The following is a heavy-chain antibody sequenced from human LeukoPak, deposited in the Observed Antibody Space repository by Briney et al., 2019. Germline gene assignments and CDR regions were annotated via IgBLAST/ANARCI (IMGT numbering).Heavy chain of an antibody. J-gene: IGHJ4*02. D-gene: IGHD3-22*01. CDR2: ISWDGGST. CDR1: GFTFDDYA. V-gene: IGHV3-43D*03. Sequence: GGSLRLSCAASGFTFDDYAMHWVRQAPGKGLEWVSLISWDGGSTYYADSVKGRFTISRDNSKNSLYLQMNSLRAEDTALYYCAKDMDSSGYYEPFDYWGQGTLVTVSS. CDR3: AKDMDSSGYYEPFDY.